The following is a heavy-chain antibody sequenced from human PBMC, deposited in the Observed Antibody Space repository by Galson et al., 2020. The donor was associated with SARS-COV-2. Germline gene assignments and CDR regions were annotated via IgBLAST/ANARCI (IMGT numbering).Heavy chain of an antibody. Sequence: SLRLSCAASGFAFSTYGMSWVRQAPGKGLAWVSSITSSGTGRFYEDSVKGRFTVSRDNSRNTLYLQIDSPRAEDTARYYCAKARASGNFGDWYFDLRGRGTLVTVSS. CDR3: AKARASGNFGDWYFDL. J-gene: IGHJ2*01. CDR1: GFAFSTYG. CDR2: ITSSGTGR. V-gene: IGHV3-23*05. D-gene: IGHD3-10*01.